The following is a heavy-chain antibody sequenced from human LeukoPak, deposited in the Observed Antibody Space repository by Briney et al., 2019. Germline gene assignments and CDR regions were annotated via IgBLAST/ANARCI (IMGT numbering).Heavy chain of an antibody. D-gene: IGHD3-22*01. J-gene: IGHJ6*02. V-gene: IGHV4-59*01. CDR3: ARVGYYDSSGYYWPYYYYYYGMDV. Sequence: PSETLSLTCTVSGXSISSYYWSWIRQPPGKGLEWIGYIYYSGSTNYNPSLKSRVTISVDTSKNQFSLKLSSVTAADTAVYYCARVGYYDSSGYYWPYYYYYYGMDVWGQGITVTVSS. CDR1: GXSISSYY. CDR2: IYYSGST.